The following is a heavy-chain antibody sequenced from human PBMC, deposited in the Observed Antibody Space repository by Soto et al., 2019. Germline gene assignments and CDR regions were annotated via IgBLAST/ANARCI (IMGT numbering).Heavy chain of an antibody. J-gene: IGHJ4*02. Sequence: QVQLQESGPGLVKASQTLSLTCTVSGGSISSGGYYWSWIRQHPGKGLEWIGYIYYSGSTYYNPSLKSRRNMSVDTSKNEFSLNLSSVTAADTAMYYCATIAAADGIYCFHYWGQGTLVTVSS. D-gene: IGHD6-13*01. CDR1: GGSISSGGYY. V-gene: IGHV4-31*03. CDR3: ATIAAADGIYCFHY. CDR2: IYYSGST.